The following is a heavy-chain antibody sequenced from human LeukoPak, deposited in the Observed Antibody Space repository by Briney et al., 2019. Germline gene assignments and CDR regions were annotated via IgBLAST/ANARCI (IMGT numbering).Heavy chain of an antibody. V-gene: IGHV4-34*01. CDR2: INHSGST. Sequence: PSETLSLTCAVYGGSFSGYYWSWIRQPPGKGLDWIGEINHSGSTNYNPSLKSRVTISVDTSKNQFSLKLSSVTAADTAVYYCARPPYGDSEYFQHWGQGTLVTVSS. J-gene: IGHJ1*01. CDR1: GGSFSGYY. CDR3: ARPPYGDSEYFQH. D-gene: IGHD4-17*01.